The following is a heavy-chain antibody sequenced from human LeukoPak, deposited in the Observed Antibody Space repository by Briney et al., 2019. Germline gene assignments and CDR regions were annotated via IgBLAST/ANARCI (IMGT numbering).Heavy chain of an antibody. J-gene: IGHJ3*02. CDR1: GYSFTSYW. CDR2: IYPCDSDT. Sequence: GEALKISCKGSGYSFTSYWIGWVRQMPGKGVEWMGIIYPCDSDTRYSPSFQGQVTISDDKSISTAYLQWSSLKASDTAMYYCASVGPDYYDSSGYDAFDIWGQGTMVTVSS. V-gene: IGHV5-51*01. CDR3: ASVGPDYYDSSGYDAFDI. D-gene: IGHD3-22*01.